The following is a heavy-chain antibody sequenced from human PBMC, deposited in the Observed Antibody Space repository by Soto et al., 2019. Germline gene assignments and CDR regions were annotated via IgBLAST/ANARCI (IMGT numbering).Heavy chain of an antibody. CDR1: GYTFTSSG. J-gene: IGHJ4*02. D-gene: IGHD6-13*01. CDR3: ARSSGGRSSSWYNY. CDR2: ISANNGNT. V-gene: IGHV1-18*04. Sequence: ASVKVSCKASGYTFTSSGISWVRQAPGQGLEWMGWISANNGNTNYAQKLQGRVTMTTDTSTSTAYVELRSLRSDDTAVYYCARSSGGRSSSWYNYWGQGTLVTVSS.